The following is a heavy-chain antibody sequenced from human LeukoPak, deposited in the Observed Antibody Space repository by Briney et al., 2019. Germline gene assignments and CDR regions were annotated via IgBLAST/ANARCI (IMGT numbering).Heavy chain of an antibody. J-gene: IGHJ5*02. D-gene: IGHD5-24*01. CDR2: IYTSEST. CDR1: GGSISSGSYY. CDR3: ARDLET. V-gene: IGHV4-61*02. Sequence: SETLSLTCTVSGGSISSGSYYWSWIRQPAGKGLEWIGRIYTSESTNYNPSLKSRVTISVDTSKNQFSLKLSSVTAADTAVYYCARDLETWGQGTLVTVSS.